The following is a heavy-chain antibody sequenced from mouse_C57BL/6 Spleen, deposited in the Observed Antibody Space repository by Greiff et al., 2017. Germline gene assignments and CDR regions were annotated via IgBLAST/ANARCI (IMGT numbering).Heavy chain of an antibody. J-gene: IGHJ1*03. Sequence: VQLQQPGAELVKPGASVKMSCTASGYTFTSNWITWVKQRPGQGLEWIGEIYPGSGSTNYNEKFKSKATLTVDTSSSTAYMQLSSLTSEDSAVDICASRGCYDRYFDVWGTGTTVTVSS. CDR3: ASRGCYDRYFDV. CDR2: IYPGSGST. V-gene: IGHV1-55*01. D-gene: IGHD2-12*01. CDR1: GYTFTSNW.